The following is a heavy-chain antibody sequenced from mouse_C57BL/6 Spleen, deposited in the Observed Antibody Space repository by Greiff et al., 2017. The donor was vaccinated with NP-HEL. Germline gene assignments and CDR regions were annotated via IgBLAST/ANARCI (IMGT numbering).Heavy chain of an antibody. V-gene: IGHV1-52*01. Sequence: QVQLQQPGAELVRPGSSVKLSCKASGYTFTSYWMHWVKQRPIQGLEWIGNIDPSDSETHYNQKFKDKATLTVDKSSSTAYMQLSSLTSEDSAVYYCARSYGNLWYFDVWGTGTTVTVSS. CDR2: IDPSDSET. D-gene: IGHD2-1*01. J-gene: IGHJ1*03. CDR1: GYTFTSYW. CDR3: ARSYGNLWYFDV.